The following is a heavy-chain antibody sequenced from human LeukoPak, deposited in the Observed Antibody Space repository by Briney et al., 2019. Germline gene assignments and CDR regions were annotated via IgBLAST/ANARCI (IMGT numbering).Heavy chain of an antibody. Sequence: SETLSLTCSVSGVSVSSVNFYWSWIRQPPGRGLEWIGNIYYSGTTNYSPSLKSRVTIAVDTSKNQFSLKLRSVTAADTAVYYCAGDHFEWYNNSNYFYYGMDVWGQGTTVTVSS. CDR3: AGDHFEWYNNSNYFYYGMDV. J-gene: IGHJ6*02. CDR1: GVSVSSVNFY. CDR2: IYYSGTT. V-gene: IGHV4-61*01. D-gene: IGHD1-14*01.